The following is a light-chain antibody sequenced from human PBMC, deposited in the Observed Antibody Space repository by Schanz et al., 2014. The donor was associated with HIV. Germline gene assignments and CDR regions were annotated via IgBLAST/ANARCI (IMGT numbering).Light chain of an antibody. CDR3: QQYGSPPWT. CDR2: GAS. V-gene: IGKV3-20*01. CDR1: QSVSDSF. J-gene: IGKJ1*01. Sequence: VLTQSPGTLSLSPGDRATLSCRASQSVSDSFLAWYQHKPGQAPRLLIYGASSRATGIPDRFSGSDSGTDFTLTISRVEPEDYAVYYCQQYGSPPWTFGQGTKVEV.